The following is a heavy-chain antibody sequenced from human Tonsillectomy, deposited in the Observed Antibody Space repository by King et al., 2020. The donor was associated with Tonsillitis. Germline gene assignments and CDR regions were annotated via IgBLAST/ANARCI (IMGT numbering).Heavy chain of an antibody. CDR3: VKSYGGNSNGLDY. V-gene: IGHV3-30*18. Sequence: QLVQSGGGVVQPGRSLRLSCAASGFTFSTYGMHWVRQAPGKGLEWVAVISYDGSTKYYADSVKGRFTIPRDNSKNTLYLQMNSLRAEDTAVYYCVKSYGGNSNGLDYWGQGTLVTVSS. CDR2: ISYDGSTK. CDR1: GFTFSTYG. J-gene: IGHJ4*02. D-gene: IGHD4-23*01.